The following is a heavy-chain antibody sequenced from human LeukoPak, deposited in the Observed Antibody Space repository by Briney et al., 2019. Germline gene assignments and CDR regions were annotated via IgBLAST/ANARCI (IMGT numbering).Heavy chain of an antibody. CDR1: GFTFSSYG. D-gene: IGHD6-25*01. CDR2: MSSDGSNI. J-gene: IGHJ4*02. CDR3: VKGKYSSASTFDY. Sequence: GGALRLSCAASGFTFSSYGMHWVRQAPGKGLEWVAVMSSDGSNIYYAASVKGRFTISRDNSKNTLYLQMNSLRAEDTALYYCVKGKYSSASTFDYWGQGTLVTVSS. V-gene: IGHV3-30*18.